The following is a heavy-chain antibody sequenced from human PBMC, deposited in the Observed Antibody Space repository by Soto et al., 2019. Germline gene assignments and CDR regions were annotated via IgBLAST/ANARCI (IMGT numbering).Heavy chain of an antibody. D-gene: IGHD3-22*01. CDR1: GFTFSSYA. CDR3: AKEVSPYYYDSSGYAH. J-gene: IGHJ4*02. CDR2: ISGSGGST. V-gene: IGHV3-23*01. Sequence: GGSLRLSCAASGFTFSSYAMSWVRQAPGKGLEWVSAISGSGGSTYYADSVKGRFTISRDNSKNTLYLQMNSLRAEDTAVYYCAKEVSPYYYDSSGYAHWGQGTLVTVSS.